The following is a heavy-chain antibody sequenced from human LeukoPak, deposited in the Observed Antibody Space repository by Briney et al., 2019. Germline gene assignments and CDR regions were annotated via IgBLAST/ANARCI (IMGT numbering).Heavy chain of an antibody. CDR2: IYYSGST. CDR3: ARSGSGYLRYYFDY. Sequence: SETLSLTCTVSGGSISSYYWSWTRQPPGKGLEWIGYIYYSGSTNYNSSFKSRVIISIDTSKNQFSLKLSSVTAADTAVYYCARSGSGYLRYYFDYWGQGTLVTVSS. J-gene: IGHJ4*02. D-gene: IGHD5-12*01. V-gene: IGHV4-59*12. CDR1: GGSISSYY.